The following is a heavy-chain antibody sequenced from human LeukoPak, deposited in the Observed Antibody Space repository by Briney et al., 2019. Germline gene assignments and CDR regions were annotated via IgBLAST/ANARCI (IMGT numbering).Heavy chain of an antibody. CDR3: ARGPGSSGGAYVGDY. V-gene: IGHV3-74*01. D-gene: IGHD3-22*01. CDR1: GFTFSYHW. CDR2: IDGGGSST. J-gene: IGHJ4*01. Sequence: GGSLRLSCGASGFTFSYHWMHWVRQVPGKGLVWVSRIDGGGSSTSYADSVKGRFSISRDNAKSTLYLQTSSLRAEDTAVYYCARGPGSSGGAYVGDYWGPGTLVTVSS.